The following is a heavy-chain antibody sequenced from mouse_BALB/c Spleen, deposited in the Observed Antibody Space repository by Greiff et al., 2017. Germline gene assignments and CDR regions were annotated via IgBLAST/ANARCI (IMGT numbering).Heavy chain of an antibody. J-gene: IGHJ2*01. CDR3: ARLGDGGDYFDY. V-gene: IGHV5-6*01. Sequence: EVQRVESGGDLVKPGGSLKLSCAASGFTFSSYGMSWVRQTPDKRLEWVATISSGGSYTYYPDSVKGRFTISRDNAKNTLYLQMSSLKSEDTAMYYCARLGDGGDYFDYWGQGTTLTVSS. CDR1: GFTFSSYG. D-gene: IGHD3-3*01. CDR2: ISSGGSYT.